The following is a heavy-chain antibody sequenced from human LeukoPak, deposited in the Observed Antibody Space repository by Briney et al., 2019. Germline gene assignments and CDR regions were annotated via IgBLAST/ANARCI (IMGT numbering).Heavy chain of an antibody. CDR1: GGSFSGYY. J-gene: IGHJ5*02. V-gene: IGHV4-34*01. Sequence: SETLSLTCAVYGGSFSGYYWSWIRQPPGKGLEWIGEINHSGSTKYNPSLKSRVTISVDTSKNQFSPKLSSVTAADTAVYYCARRGPRGWPQLNWFDPWGQGTLVTVSS. CDR3: ARRGPRGWPQLNWFDP. CDR2: INHSGST. D-gene: IGHD5-24*01.